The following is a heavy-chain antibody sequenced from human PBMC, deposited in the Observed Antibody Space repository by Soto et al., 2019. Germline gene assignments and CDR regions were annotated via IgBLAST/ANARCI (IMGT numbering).Heavy chain of an antibody. CDR1: GSTFNSYA. J-gene: IGHJ6*02. Sequence: QVQLVQSGAEVKKPGSSVKVSCKASGSTFNSYAIGWVRQAPGQGLECMGGIIPIFGTANYAQKFQGRVTITADESTSTAYMELSSLRSEDTAVYYCASIRDGYNLHYYYGMDVWGQGTTFTVSS. D-gene: IGHD5-12*01. V-gene: IGHV1-69*12. CDR3: ASIRDGYNLHYYYGMDV. CDR2: IIPIFGTA.